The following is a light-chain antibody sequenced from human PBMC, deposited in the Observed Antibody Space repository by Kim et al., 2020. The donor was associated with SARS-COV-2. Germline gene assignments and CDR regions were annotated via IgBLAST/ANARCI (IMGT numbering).Light chain of an antibody. V-gene: IGLV2-8*01. CDR1: SSDVGRYDF. CDR3: SSYAGRDSLV. CDR2: DVT. Sequence: QSALTQPPSASGPLGQSVTISCTGTSSDVGRYDFVSWYQHHPGKAPKLVIYDVTKRPSGVPDRFSGSKSGNTASLSVSGLQAEDEADYYCSSYAGRDSLVFGGGTQLTVL. J-gene: IGLJ3*02.